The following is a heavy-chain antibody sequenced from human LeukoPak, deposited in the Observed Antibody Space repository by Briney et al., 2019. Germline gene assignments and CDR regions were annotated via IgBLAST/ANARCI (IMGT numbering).Heavy chain of an antibody. CDR2: ITPGNGNT. CDR3: ARDAPSSTWSFDN. D-gene: IGHD6-13*01. Sequence: ASVKVSCKASGYSFTTYALHWVRQAPGKRAEWMGWITPGNGNTKYSQKFQGRVAITRETTASTASLALSSLRSEDTAVYYGARDAPSSTWSFDNWGQGTLVTVSS. J-gene: IGHJ4*02. V-gene: IGHV1-3*01. CDR1: GYSFTTYA.